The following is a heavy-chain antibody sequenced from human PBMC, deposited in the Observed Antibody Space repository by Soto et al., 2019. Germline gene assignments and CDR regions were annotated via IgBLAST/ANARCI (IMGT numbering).Heavy chain of an antibody. CDR1: GFTFSNYA. J-gene: IGHJ6*02. V-gene: IGHV3-23*01. Sequence: PGGSLRLSCAASGFTFSNYAMSWVRQAPGKGLEWVKAISGSGGSSYYADSVKGRFTISRDNSKNSLYLQMNSLRAEDTAVYYCAKETYSSGWYYYYYGMDVWGQGTTVTVSS. CDR3: AKETYSSGWYYYYYGMDV. D-gene: IGHD6-19*01. CDR2: ISGSGGSS.